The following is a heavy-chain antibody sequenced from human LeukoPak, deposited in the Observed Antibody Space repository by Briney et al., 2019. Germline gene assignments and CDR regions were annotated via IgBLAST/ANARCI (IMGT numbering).Heavy chain of an antibody. D-gene: IGHD6-13*01. CDR2: IYYSGST. CDR1: GGSISSSSYY. CDR3: ARHRAHQTYSKPGMAFSPLTEFDP. V-gene: IGHV4-39*01. J-gene: IGHJ5*02. Sequence: PSETLSLTCTVSGGSISSSSYYWGWIRQPPGKGLEWIGSIYYSGSTYYNPSLRSRVTISVDTSKNQFSLKLSSVTAADTAVYYCARHRAHQTYSKPGMAFSPLTEFDPWGQGTLVTVSS.